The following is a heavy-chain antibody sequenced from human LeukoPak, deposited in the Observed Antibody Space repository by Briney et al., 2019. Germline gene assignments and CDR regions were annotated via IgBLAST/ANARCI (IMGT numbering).Heavy chain of an antibody. CDR3: ARGSSGSNFDY. Sequence: GGSLRLSCAASGFTFSSYTIHWVRQAPGKGLERVAVISFDGSNKYYADSVKGRFSISRDNAKNTLYLQMNSLRAEDTAVYYCARGSSGSNFDYWGQGTLVTVSS. V-gene: IGHV3-30-3*01. J-gene: IGHJ4*02. D-gene: IGHD6-19*01. CDR1: GFTFSSYT. CDR2: ISFDGSNK.